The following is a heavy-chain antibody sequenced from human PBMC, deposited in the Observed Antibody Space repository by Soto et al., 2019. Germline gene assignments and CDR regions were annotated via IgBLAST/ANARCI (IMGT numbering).Heavy chain of an antibody. CDR2: STYDGDTK. CDR3: TRQWSAVIGTPFEL. Sequence: QLQLVESGGGVVQPEKSLRLSCEASGFTFSAFDMHWVRQSTGKGLEWVATSTYDGDTKYYANSVKGRFTIYRDNSRNTLDLHMNSRRVEDTHMYYCTRQWSAVIGTPFELWGQGTMVVVSS. CDR1: GFTFSAFD. D-gene: IGHD2-15*01. J-gene: IGHJ3*01. V-gene: IGHV3-30-3*01.